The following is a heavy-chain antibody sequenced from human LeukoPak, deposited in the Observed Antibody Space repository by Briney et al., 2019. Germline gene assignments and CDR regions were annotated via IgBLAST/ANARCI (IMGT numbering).Heavy chain of an antibody. V-gene: IGHV4-59*01. D-gene: IGHD3-22*01. Sequence: PSETLSLTCTVSGASISSYYWSRIRQPPGKGLEWIGYIYYSGSTNYNPSLKSRVTISGDTSKNQFSLKLSSVTAADTAVYYCATNLDYYDSSGFVFDIWGQGTMVTVSS. CDR2: IYYSGST. CDR3: ATNLDYYDSSGFVFDI. J-gene: IGHJ3*02. CDR1: GASISSYY.